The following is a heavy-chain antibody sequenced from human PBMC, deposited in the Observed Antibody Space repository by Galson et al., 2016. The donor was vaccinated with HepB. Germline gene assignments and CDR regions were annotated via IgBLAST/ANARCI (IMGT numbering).Heavy chain of an antibody. CDR3: ASSDLSGWYYFDN. V-gene: IGHV4-39*01. CDR1: GGSISSYSHY. J-gene: IGHJ4*02. Sequence: ETLSLTCTVSGGSISSYSHYLGWIRQPPGQGLEWIGSFFYSGSTYYNPSLKSRVNISVDTSKNQFSLRLSSVTAADTAVYYCASSDLSGWYYFDNWGQGTLVTVSS. D-gene: IGHD6-19*01. CDR2: FFYSGST.